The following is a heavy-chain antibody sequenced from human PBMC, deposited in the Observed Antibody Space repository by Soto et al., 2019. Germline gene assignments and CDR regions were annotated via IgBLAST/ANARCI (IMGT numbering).Heavy chain of an antibody. CDR1: GDSVSSNSAA. Sequence: PSQTLSLTCAISGDSVSSNSAAWNWIRQSPSRGLEWLGRTYYRSKWYNDYAVSVRSRITINPDTSKNQFSLQLNSVTPEDTAVYYCAGVVYSSSWGYYFGMDAWGQRATANV. CDR3: AGVVYSSSWGYYFGMDA. CDR2: TYYRSKWYN. J-gene: IGHJ6*02. V-gene: IGHV6-1*01. D-gene: IGHD6-6*01.